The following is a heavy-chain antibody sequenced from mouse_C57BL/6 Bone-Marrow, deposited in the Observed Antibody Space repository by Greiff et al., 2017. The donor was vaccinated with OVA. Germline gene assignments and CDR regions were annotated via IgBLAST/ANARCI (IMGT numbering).Heavy chain of an antibody. D-gene: IGHD1-1*01. CDR2: ISDGGSYT. Sequence: EVQRVESGGGLVKPGGSLKLSCAASGFTFSSYAMSWVRQTPEKRLEWVATISDGGSYTYYPDNVKGRFTISRDNAKNNLYLQMSHLKSEDTAMYYCAREITAVVAPFDYWGQGTTLTVSS. V-gene: IGHV5-4*01. J-gene: IGHJ2*01. CDR3: AREITAVVAPFDY. CDR1: GFTFSSYA.